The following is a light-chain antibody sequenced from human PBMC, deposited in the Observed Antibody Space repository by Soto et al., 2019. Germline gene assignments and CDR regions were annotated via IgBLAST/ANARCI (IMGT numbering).Light chain of an antibody. CDR3: QQYNGYLTWT. J-gene: IGKJ1*01. V-gene: IGKV1-5*01. Sequence: DIQMTQSPSTLSASVGDRVTITCRASQNINIWLAWYQQKPGKAPKILIFDASTLASGVPSRFSGSGSGTEFTLTISSLQPDDFATYYGQQYNGYLTWTFGQGTKVEIK. CDR2: DAS. CDR1: QNINIW.